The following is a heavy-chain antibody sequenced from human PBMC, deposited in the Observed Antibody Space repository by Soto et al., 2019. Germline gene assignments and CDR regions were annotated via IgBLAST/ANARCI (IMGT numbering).Heavy chain of an antibody. D-gene: IGHD3-10*01. J-gene: IGHJ6*02. CDR2: VSDSGSPL. V-gene: IGHV3-11*01. CDR1: GFDFSGYY. CDR3: ARDVRGYGMDV. Sequence: GGSLRLSCEASGFDFSGYYMSWSRLAPGKGLEWVSYVSDSGSPLYYADSVKGRFSISRDNAKKSVYLQMNNLRADDTAVYFCARDVRGYGMDVWGQGTTVTVSS.